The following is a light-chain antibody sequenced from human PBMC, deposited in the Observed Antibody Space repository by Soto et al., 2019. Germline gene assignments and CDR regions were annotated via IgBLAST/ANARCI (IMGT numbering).Light chain of an antibody. V-gene: IGKV1-33*01. CDR2: DTS. CDR1: QAMADY. Sequence: DIQMTQSPYSLSAALGDRVTITCQASQAMADYLNWYQIKPGRAPNLLIYDTSHLHTGVPSRFSGAGSGTDFSFTISGRQPEDVATYYCQQYHTLVTFGGGTKVEIK. J-gene: IGKJ4*01. CDR3: QQYHTLVT.